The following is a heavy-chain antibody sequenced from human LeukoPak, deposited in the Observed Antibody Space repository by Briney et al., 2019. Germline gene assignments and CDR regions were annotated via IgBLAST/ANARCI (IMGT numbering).Heavy chain of an antibody. J-gene: IGHJ4*02. V-gene: IGHV4-34*01. CDR3: ARVRGSYRYYFDY. Sequence: SETLSLTRAVYGGSFSGYYWSWIRQPPGKGLEWIGEINHSGSTNYNPSLKSRVTISVDTSKNQFSLKLSSVTAADTAVYYCARVRGSYRYYFDYWGQGTLVTVSS. CDR1: GGSFSGYY. D-gene: IGHD1-26*01. CDR2: INHSGST.